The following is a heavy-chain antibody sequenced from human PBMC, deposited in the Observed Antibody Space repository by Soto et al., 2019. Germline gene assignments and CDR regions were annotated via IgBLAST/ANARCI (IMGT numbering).Heavy chain of an antibody. V-gene: IGHV4-59*01. D-gene: IGHD3-10*01. J-gene: IGHJ3*02. CDR3: ARVWGGAFDI. CDR1: GGSISSYY. Sequence: PSETLSLTCTVSGGSISSYYWSWIRQPPGKGLEWIGYIYYIGSTNYNPSLKSRVTISVDTSKNQFSLKLSSVTAADTAVYYCARVWGGAFDIWGQGTMVTVSS. CDR2: IYYIGST.